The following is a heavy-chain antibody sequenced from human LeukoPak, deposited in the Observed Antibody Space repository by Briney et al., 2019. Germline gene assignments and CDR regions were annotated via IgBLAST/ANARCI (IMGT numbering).Heavy chain of an antibody. CDR1: GFTFSTYW. J-gene: IGHJ4*02. CDR3: ASRISSGSYFFDY. V-gene: IGHV3-7*01. CDR2: INQDGSEK. D-gene: IGHD1-26*01. Sequence: GGSPRLSCAGSGFTFSTYWMSWVRQAPGRGLEWVANINQDGSEKSYVDSVKGRFTISRDNAKNSLFLQMNSLRAEDTAVYYCASRISSGSYFFDYWGQGTLVTVSS.